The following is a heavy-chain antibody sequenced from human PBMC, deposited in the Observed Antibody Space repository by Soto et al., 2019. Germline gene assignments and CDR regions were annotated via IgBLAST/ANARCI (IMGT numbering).Heavy chain of an antibody. J-gene: IGHJ4*02. CDR1: GFTFSSYG. CDR3: AKAPDVVVVAAELATIDY. V-gene: IGHV3-30*18. Sequence: QVQLVESGGGVVQPGRSLRLSCAASGFTFSSYGMHWVRQAPGKGLEWVAVISYDGSNKYYADSVKGRFTISRDNSKNTLYLQMNSLRAEDTAVYYCAKAPDVVVVAAELATIDYWGQGTLVTVSS. CDR2: ISYDGSNK. D-gene: IGHD2-15*01.